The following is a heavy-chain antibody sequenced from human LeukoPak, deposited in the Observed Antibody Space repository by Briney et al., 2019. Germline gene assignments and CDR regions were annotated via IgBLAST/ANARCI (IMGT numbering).Heavy chain of an antibody. D-gene: IGHD5-24*01. V-gene: IGHV3-74*01. Sequence: GGSLRLSCAASGFTLSSYWMHWVRHAPGKGLVWVSCISIDGSLTTYADDVKGRFTISGDDVKNTLYLQMNSLRAEDTALYYCAREVETSHTYYMDVWGKGTTVTVSS. CDR1: GFTLSSYW. J-gene: IGHJ6*03. CDR3: AREVETSHTYYMDV. CDR2: ISIDGSLT.